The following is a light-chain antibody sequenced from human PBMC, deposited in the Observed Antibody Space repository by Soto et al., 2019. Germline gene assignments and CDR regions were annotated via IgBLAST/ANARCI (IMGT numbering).Light chain of an antibody. CDR2: AAS. CDR1: QSISSY. V-gene: IGKV1-39*01. Sequence: DIQMTQSPSSLSASVGYRVTITCRASQSISSYLNWYQQKPGKAPKLLIYAASSLQSGVPSRFSGSGSGTEFTLTISSLQPDDFATYYCQQYNSYSWTFGQGTKVDIK. J-gene: IGKJ1*01. CDR3: QQYNSYSWT.